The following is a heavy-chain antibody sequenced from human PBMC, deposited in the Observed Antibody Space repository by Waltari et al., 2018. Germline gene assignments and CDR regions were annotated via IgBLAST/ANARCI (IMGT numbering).Heavy chain of an antibody. CDR3: ARVDIGNDGLDY. CDR1: GGTFSSYA. J-gene: IGHJ4*02. Sequence: QVQLVQSGAEVKKPGSSVKVSCKASGGTFSSYAISWVRQATGQGLEWMGWMNPNSGNTGYAQKLQGRVTMTRNTSISTAYMELSSLRSEDTAVYYCARVDIGNDGLDYWGQGTLVTVSS. CDR2: MNPNSGNT. D-gene: IGHD5-12*01. V-gene: IGHV1-8*02.